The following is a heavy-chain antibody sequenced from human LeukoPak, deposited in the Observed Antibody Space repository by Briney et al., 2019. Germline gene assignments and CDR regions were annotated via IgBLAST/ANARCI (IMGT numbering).Heavy chain of an antibody. J-gene: IGHJ4*02. CDR3: ARDDSSRDDSGGYHY. V-gene: IGHV4-4*07. CDR1: GDSINSYH. D-gene: IGHD3-22*01. CDR2: IHMSGST. Sequence: SETLSLTCTVSGDSINSYHWSWVRQPAGKGLEWIGRIHMSGSTNYNPSLRSRVAISMDNSKNQFSLKLKSVTAADTAVYYCARDDSSRDDSGGYHYWGQGTLVTISS.